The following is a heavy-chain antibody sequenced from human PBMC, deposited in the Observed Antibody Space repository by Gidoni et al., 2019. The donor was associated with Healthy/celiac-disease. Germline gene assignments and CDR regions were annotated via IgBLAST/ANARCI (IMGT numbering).Heavy chain of an antibody. D-gene: IGHD4-17*01. V-gene: IGHV3-23*01. CDR2: ISGSGGST. CDR1: GFTFSRYA. CDR3: AKSGYGDYGGFDY. Sequence: EVQLLESGGGLVQPGGSLRLSCAASGFTFSRYAMSWVRQAPGKGLEWVSAISGSGGSTYYADSVKVRFTISRDNSKNTLYLQMNSLRAEDTAVYYCAKSGYGDYGGFDYWGQGTLVTVSS. J-gene: IGHJ4*02.